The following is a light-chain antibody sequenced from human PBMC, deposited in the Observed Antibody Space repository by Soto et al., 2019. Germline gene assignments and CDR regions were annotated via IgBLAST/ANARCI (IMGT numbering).Light chain of an antibody. Sequence: EIVMTQSPATLSVSPGERATLSCRASQSVSGNLAWYQQKPGQAPTLLIYGASTRATAIPARFSGSGSGTEFTLTISNLQSEDFAVYYCQQYNNWPPITFGQGTRLEIK. CDR1: QSVSGN. CDR3: QQYNNWPPIT. J-gene: IGKJ5*01. V-gene: IGKV3-15*01. CDR2: GAS.